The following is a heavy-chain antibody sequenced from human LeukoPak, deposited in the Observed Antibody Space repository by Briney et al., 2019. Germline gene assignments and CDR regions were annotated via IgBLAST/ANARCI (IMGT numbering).Heavy chain of an antibody. D-gene: IGHD5-12*01. V-gene: IGHV4-61*01. CDR1: GGSVSSGSYY. CDR3: ARTETMSYDTRFGFDY. CDR2: IYYSGST. J-gene: IGHJ4*02. Sequence: SETLSLTCTVSGGSVSSGSYYWSWIRQPPGKGLEWIGYIYYSGSTNYNPSLKSRVTISVDTSKNQFSLKLSSVTAADTAVYYCARTETMSYDTRFGFDYWGRGTLVTVSS.